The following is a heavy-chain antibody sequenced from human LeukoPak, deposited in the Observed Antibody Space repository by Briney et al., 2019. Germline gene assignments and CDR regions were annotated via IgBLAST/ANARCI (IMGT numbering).Heavy chain of an antibody. CDR3: ARDSSQTTYNWNDNDAFDI. Sequence: GGSLRLSCAASGFTFSSYGMHYGIHWVRQAPGKGLEWVAFIRFDGSDEFYTDSVKGRFTISRDNAKNSLYLQMNSLRAEDTAVYYCARDSSQTTYNWNDNDAFDIWGQGTMVTVSS. J-gene: IGHJ3*02. D-gene: IGHD1-1*01. CDR2: IRFDGSDE. V-gene: IGHV3-30*02. CDR1: GFTFSSYG.